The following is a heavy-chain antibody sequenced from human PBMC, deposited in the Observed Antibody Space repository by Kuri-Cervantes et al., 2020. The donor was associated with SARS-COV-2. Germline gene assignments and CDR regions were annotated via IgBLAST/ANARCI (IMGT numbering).Heavy chain of an antibody. V-gene: IGHV4-59*12. D-gene: IGHD2-2*01. CDR1: GGSISSYY. CDR2: IYHSGST. CDR3: ARASCSSTSCYGWFDP. J-gene: IGHJ5*02. Sequence: GSLRLSCTVAGGSISSYYWSWIRQPPGKGLEWIGYIYHSGSTYYNPSLKSRVTISVDRSKNQFSLKLSSVTAADTAVYYCARASCSSTSCYGWFDPWGQGTLVTVSS.